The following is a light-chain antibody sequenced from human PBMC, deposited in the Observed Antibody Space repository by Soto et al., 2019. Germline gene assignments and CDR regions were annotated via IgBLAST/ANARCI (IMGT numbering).Light chain of an antibody. CDR1: QSIRSY. V-gene: IGKV1-39*01. CDR3: QQSYSTPPLT. CDR2: AAS. J-gene: IGKJ4*01. Sequence: DIQMTQSPSSLSASVGDRVTITCRASQSIRSYLNWYQQKPGKAPKLLIYAASSLQSGVPSRFSGSGSGTDLTLTISSLQPEDFATYYCQQSYSTPPLTFGGGTKVEIK.